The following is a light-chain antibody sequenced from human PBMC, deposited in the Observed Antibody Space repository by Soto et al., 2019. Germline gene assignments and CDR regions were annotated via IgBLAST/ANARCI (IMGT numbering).Light chain of an antibody. Sequence: EIVLTQSPGTLSLSPGERATLSCRASQRVSSSYLAWYQQKPGQAPRLLIYGASSRATGIPDRFSGSGSGTDFTLTISRLEPEDFALYYCQQYGSSPLYTFGQGTKLEIK. CDR1: QRVSSSY. CDR3: QQYGSSPLYT. J-gene: IGKJ2*01. CDR2: GAS. V-gene: IGKV3-20*01.